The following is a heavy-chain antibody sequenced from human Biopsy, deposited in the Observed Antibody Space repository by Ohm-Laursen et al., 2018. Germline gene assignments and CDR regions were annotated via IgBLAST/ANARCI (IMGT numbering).Heavy chain of an antibody. CDR1: GYTFTGYH. V-gene: IGHV1-2*02. CDR2: INAKTGDT. D-gene: IGHD3-22*01. Sequence: GSSVKVSCKASGYTFTGYHVHWVRQAPGQGLEWMGWINAKTGDTNYAQKFQGRVTMTSDTSISTAYVDLSSLRSDDTAVYYCTRGGYYYDSLAYYYWFDPWGQGTLVTVSS. J-gene: IGHJ5*02. CDR3: TRGGYYYDSLAYYYWFDP.